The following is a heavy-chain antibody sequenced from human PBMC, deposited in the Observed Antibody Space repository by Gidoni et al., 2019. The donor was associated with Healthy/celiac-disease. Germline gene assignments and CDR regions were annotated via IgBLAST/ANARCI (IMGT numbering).Heavy chain of an antibody. V-gene: IGHV3-73*02. D-gene: IGHD2-15*01. CDR2: IRSKANSYAT. J-gene: IGHJ3*02. CDR1: GFTFRGSA. CDR3: TRGTVAARRDDAFDI. Sequence: EVQLVESGGGLVQPGGSLNLSCAASGFTFRGSAMHWVRQASGKGLEWVGSIRSKANSYATAYAASVKGRFTISRDDSKKTAYLQMNSLKTEDTAVYYCTRGTVAARRDDAFDIWGQGTMVTVSS.